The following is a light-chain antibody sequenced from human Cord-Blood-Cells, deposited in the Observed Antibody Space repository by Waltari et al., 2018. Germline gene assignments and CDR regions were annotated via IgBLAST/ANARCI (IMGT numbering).Light chain of an antibody. V-gene: IGLV2-14*01. CDR1: SRDVGGYNY. CDR3: SSYTSSSTRV. CDR2: DVS. J-gene: IGLJ3*02. Sequence: QSALTQPASVSGSPGQSITISCTGTSRDVGGYNYVSWYQQHPGKAPKPMIYDVSNRPSGVSKRFSGSKSGNTASLTISGLQAEDEADYYCSSYTSSSTRVFGGGTKLTVL.